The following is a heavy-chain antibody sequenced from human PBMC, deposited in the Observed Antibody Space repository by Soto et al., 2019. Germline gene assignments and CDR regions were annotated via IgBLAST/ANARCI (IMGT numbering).Heavy chain of an antibody. D-gene: IGHD6-13*01. J-gene: IGHJ2*01. CDR2: IWYDGSNK. V-gene: IGHV3-33*01. CDR1: GFTFSSYG. Sequence: PGGSLRLSCAASGFTFSSYGMHWVRQAPGKGLEWVAVIWYDGSNKYYADSVKGRFTISRDNSKNTLYLQMNSLRAEDTAVYYCARDPTDFPSIAAGRYFDLWGRGTLVTVSS. CDR3: ARDPTDFPSIAAGRYFDL.